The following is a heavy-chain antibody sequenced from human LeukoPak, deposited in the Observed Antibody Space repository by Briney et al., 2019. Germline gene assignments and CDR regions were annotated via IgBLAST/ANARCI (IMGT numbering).Heavy chain of an antibody. D-gene: IGHD1-1*01. J-gene: IGHJ4*02. CDR2: ISSNGGSR. V-gene: IGHV3-64D*06. CDR1: GFTFSSYA. Sequence: PGRSLRLSCAVSGFTFSSYAMHWVRQAPGKGLEYVSAISSNGGSRYYADSVKGRFTISRDNSKNTLYLQMSSLRAEDTAVYYCVVQGWVFRAPTQYYFDYWGQGTLVTVSS. CDR3: VVQGWVFRAPTQYYFDY.